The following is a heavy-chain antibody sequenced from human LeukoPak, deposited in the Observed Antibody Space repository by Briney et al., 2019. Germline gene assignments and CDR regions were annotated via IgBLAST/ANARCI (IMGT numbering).Heavy chain of an antibody. Sequence: GGSLRLSCEASGFTFSDYYMGWFSQAPGKGPEWTSYNSRSGTTIYYADSVKGRFTISRDNAKNSVYLQMNSLRVEDTAVYYCATGYSSGYGDYWGQGNLVTVSS. V-gene: IGHV3-11*01. CDR3: ATGYSSGYGDY. CDR2: NSRSGTTI. D-gene: IGHD5-12*01. J-gene: IGHJ4*02. CDR1: GFTFSDYY.